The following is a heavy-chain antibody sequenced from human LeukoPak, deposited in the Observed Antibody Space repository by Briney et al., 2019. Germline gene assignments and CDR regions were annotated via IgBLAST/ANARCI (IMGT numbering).Heavy chain of an antibody. J-gene: IGHJ4*02. Sequence: SETLSLTCTVSGGXISNYYCSRIRQPAGKGLEWIGRINTSGSTNCNPSLKSRVTMSVDTSKNQFSLKLRSVTAADTAVYCCARHGLELAADYWGQGTLVTVSS. CDR3: ARHGLELAADY. CDR1: GGXISNYY. V-gene: IGHV4-4*07. D-gene: IGHD3-10*01. CDR2: INTSGST.